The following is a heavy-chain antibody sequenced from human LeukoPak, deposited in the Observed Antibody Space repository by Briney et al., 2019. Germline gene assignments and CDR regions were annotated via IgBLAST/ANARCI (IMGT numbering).Heavy chain of an antibody. D-gene: IGHD5-18*01. V-gene: IGHV3-23*01. CDR3: AKEGIQLGYNWFDP. CDR2: ISGSGGST. Sequence: AGSLRLSCAASGFTFSSYAMSWVRQAPGKGLEWVSAISGSGGSTYYADSVKGRFTISRDNSKNTLYLQMNSLRAHDRVVYYCAKEGIQLGYNWFDPWGQGTLVTVSS. J-gene: IGHJ5*02. CDR1: GFTFSSYA.